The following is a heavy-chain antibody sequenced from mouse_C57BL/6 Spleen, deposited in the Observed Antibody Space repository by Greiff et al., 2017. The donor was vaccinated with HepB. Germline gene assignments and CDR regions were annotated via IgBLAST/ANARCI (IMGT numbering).Heavy chain of an antibody. V-gene: IGHV3-1*01. CDR3: ARSIYYGYDGYFDY. D-gene: IGHD2-2*01. CDR1: GYSITSGYD. CDR2: ISYSGST. J-gene: IGHJ2*01. Sequence: DVQLQESGPGMVKPSQSLSLTCTVTGYSITSGYDWHWIRHFPGNKLEWMGYISYSGSTNYNPSLKSRISITHDTSKNHFFLKLNSVTTEDTATYYCARSIYYGYDGYFDYWGQGTTLTVSS.